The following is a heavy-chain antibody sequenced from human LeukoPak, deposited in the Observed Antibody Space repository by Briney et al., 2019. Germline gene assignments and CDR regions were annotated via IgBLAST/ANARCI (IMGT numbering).Heavy chain of an antibody. CDR3: ARDQMLVIAAANFFDYYYMDV. D-gene: IGHD6-13*01. CDR1: GGSISRGSYY. Sequence: SQTLSLTCTVSGGSISRGSYYWSWIRQPAGKGLEWIGCIYTSGSTNYNPSLKSRVTISVDTSKNQFSLKLSSVTAADTAVYYCARDQMLVIAAANFFDYYYMDVWGKGTTVTVSS. CDR2: IYTSGST. J-gene: IGHJ6*03. V-gene: IGHV4-61*02.